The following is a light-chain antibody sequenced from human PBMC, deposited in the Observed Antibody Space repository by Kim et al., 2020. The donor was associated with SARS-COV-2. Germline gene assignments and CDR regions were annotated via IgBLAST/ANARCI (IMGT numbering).Light chain of an antibody. CDR3: QVWDSSTYV. V-gene: IGLV3-9*01. Sequence: LALGKTARITCGGNNIGSKKVHWYQQKPGRAPVLVIYRDSNRPSGIPERFSGSNSGNTATLTISRAQAGDEADYYCQVWDSSTYVFGTGTKVTVL. CDR2: RDS. J-gene: IGLJ1*01. CDR1: NIGSKK.